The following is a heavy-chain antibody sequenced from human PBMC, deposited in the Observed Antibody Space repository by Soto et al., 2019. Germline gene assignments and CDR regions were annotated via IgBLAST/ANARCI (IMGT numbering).Heavy chain of an antibody. CDR2: ISGGGSTA. Sequence: GGSLRLSCAASGFTFTSYVMSWVRQSPGKGLEWVAGISGGGSTAFYADSVKGRFTISRDNAKNTVVLQMDSLRAEDTAIYYCAKDSNKYSSSLRGRYFDYWGQGTLVTVSS. CDR3: AKDSNKYSSSLRGRYFDY. J-gene: IGHJ4*02. V-gene: IGHV3-23*01. CDR1: GFTFTSYV. D-gene: IGHD3-22*01.